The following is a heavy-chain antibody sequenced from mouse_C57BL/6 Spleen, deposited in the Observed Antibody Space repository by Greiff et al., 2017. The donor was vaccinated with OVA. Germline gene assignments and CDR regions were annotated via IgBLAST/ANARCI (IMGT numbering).Heavy chain of an antibody. V-gene: IGHV3-6*01. CDR2: ISYDGSN. Sequence: EVQLQESGPGLVKPSQSLSLTCSVTGYSITSCYYWYWIRQFPGNKLEWMGYISYDGSNNYNPSLKNRISITRDTSKNQFFLKLNSVTTEDTATYYCAREGDYDYSWFAYWGQGTLVTVSA. J-gene: IGHJ3*01. CDR3: AREGDYDYSWFAY. D-gene: IGHD2-4*01. CDR1: GYSITSCYY.